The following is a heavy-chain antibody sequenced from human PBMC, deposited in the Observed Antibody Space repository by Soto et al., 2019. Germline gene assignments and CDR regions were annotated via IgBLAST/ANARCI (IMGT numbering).Heavy chain of an antibody. CDR2: IIPIFGTA. CDR3: ARVVALVVVGDWFAP. J-gene: IGHJ5*02. D-gene: IGHD1-26*01. Sequence: GASVKVSCKASGGTFSSYAISWVRQAPGQGLEWMGGIIPIFGTANYAQKFQGRVTITADESTSTAYMELSSLRSEDTAVYYCARVVALVVVGDWFAPWSQGTLVPVSS. V-gene: IGHV1-69*13. CDR1: GGTFSSYA.